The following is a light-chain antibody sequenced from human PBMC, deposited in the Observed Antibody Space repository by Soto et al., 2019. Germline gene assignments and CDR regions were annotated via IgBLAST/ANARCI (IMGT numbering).Light chain of an antibody. V-gene: IGLV2-23*02. Sequence: QPVLTQPASVSGSPGQSITISCTGTSSDVGSYNLVSWYQQHPGKAPKLMIYEVSKRPSGVSNRFSGSKSGNTASLTISGLQAEDEADYYCCSYAGSSTFGEWVFGGGTKLTVL. J-gene: IGLJ3*02. CDR3: CSYAGSSTFGEWV. CDR1: SSDVGSYNL. CDR2: EVS.